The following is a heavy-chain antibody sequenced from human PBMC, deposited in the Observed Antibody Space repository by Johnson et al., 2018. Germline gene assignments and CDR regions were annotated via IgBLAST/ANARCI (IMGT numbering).Heavy chain of an antibody. V-gene: IGHV3-13*01. CDR3: ARAYYYYYYGLDV. J-gene: IGHJ6*02. Sequence: VQLVESGGGLVRPGGSLRLSCVASGFTFSTYDMHWVRQAPGKGLEWVSGFGTAGNTFYSASVKGRFTISRENAKNSFYLQMNSLTAGDPAVYYCARAYYYYYYGLDVWGQGTAVIVSS. CDR2: FGTAGNT. CDR1: GFTFSTYD.